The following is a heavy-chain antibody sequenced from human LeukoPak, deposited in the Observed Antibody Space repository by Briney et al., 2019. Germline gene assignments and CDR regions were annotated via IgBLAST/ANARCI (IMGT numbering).Heavy chain of an antibody. V-gene: IGHV4-4*07. CDR2: IYTSGST. CDR3: ARTIVGATGGIDY. D-gene: IGHD1-26*01. J-gene: IGHJ4*02. CDR1: GGSISGYY. Sequence: PSETLSLTCTVSGGSISGYYCSWIRQPAGQGLEWIGRIYTSGSTNYNPSLKSRVTISVDTSKNQFSLKLSSVTAADTAVYYCARTIVGATGGIDYWGQGTLVTVSS.